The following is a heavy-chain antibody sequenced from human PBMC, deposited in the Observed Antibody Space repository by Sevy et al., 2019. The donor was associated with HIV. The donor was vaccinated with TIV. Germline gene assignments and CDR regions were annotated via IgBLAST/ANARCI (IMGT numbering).Heavy chain of an antibody. D-gene: IGHD2-15*01. Sequence: SETLSLTCTVSCGSISSYYWSWIRQPAGKGLEWIGRIYTSGSTNYNPSLKSRVTMSVDTSKNQFSLKLSSVTAADTAVYYCARAPGRYCSGGSCYSNWFDPWGHGTLVTVSS. J-gene: IGHJ5*02. CDR2: IYTSGST. CDR3: ARAPGRYCSGGSCYSNWFDP. CDR1: CGSISSYY. V-gene: IGHV4-4*07.